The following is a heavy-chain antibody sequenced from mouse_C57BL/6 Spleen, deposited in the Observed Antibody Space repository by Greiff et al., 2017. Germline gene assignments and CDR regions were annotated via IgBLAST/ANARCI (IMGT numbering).Heavy chain of an antibody. CDR1: GYTFTSYW. CDR3: ARGARNIYYFFDY. Sequence: QVQLQQPGAELVMPGASVKLSCKASGYTFTSYWMHWVKQRPGQGLEWIGEIDPSDSYTNYNQKFKGKSTLTVDKSSSTAYMQLSSLTSEDSAFYYCARGARNIYYFFDYWGQGTTLTVSS. J-gene: IGHJ2*01. V-gene: IGHV1-69*01. CDR2: IDPSDSYT. D-gene: IGHD2-1*01.